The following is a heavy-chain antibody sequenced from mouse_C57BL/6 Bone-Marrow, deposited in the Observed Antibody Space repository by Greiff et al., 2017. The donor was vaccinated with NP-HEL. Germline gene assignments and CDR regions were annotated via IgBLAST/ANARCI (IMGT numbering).Heavy chain of an antibody. CDR3: AYYGSSLYYAMDY. CDR1: GFTFSDYG. Sequence: EVHLVESGGGLVKPGGSLKLSCAASGFTFSDYGMHWVRQAPEKGLEWVAYISSGSSTIYYADTVKGRFTISRDNAKNTLFLQMTSLRSEDTAMYYCAYYGSSLYYAMDYWGQGTSVTVSS. V-gene: IGHV5-17*01. CDR2: ISSGSSTI. J-gene: IGHJ4*01. D-gene: IGHD1-1*01.